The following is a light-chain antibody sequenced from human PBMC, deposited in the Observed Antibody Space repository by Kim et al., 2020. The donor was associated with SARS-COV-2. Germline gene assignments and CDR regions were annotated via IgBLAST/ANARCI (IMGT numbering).Light chain of an antibody. CDR1: SSNIGSNT. CDR2: SNN. CDR3: AAWDDSLNGPV. J-gene: IGLJ3*02. Sequence: QSVLTQPPSASGTPGQRVTISCSGSSSNIGSNTVNWYQHLPGTAPKLLIYSNNQRPSGVPDRFSGSKSGTSASLAISGLQSEDEADYYCAAWDDSLNGPVFGGGTQLTVL. V-gene: IGLV1-44*01.